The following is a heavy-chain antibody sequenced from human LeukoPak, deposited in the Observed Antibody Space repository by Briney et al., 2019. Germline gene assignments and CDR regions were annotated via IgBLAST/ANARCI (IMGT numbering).Heavy chain of an antibody. D-gene: IGHD3-10*01. Sequence: SETLSLTCAVSGGSISSSGYYWGWIRQPPGKGLEWIGSFYYTGSTYYSPSLKSRVTISVDTSKNQFSLKLSSVTAADTAVYYCASSPSYYGSGSYVDYWGQGTLVTVSS. J-gene: IGHJ4*02. CDR2: FYYTGST. V-gene: IGHV4-39*01. CDR1: GGSISSSGYY. CDR3: ASSPSYYGSGSYVDY.